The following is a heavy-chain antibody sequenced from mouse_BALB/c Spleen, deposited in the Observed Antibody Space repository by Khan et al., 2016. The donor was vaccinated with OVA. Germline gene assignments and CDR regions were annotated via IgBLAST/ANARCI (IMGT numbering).Heavy chain of an antibody. V-gene: IGHV9-3-1*01. Sequence: QIQLVQSGPELKKPGETVKISCKASGYTFTKYGMNWVKQAPGKGLKWMGWINTYTGEPTYADDFKGRFAFSLETSASTAHLQIKNLKNEDTATYFCTRVGYNGTMDYWGQGTSVTVSS. CDR3: TRVGYNGTMDY. J-gene: IGHJ4*01. CDR1: GYTFTKYG. D-gene: IGHD2-14*01. CDR2: INTYTGEP.